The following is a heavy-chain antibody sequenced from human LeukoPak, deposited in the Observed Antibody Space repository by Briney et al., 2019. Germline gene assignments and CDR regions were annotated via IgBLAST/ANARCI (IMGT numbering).Heavy chain of an antibody. CDR2: ISGDSRYI. CDR1: GFTFSDYS. J-gene: IGHJ4*02. Sequence: GGSLILSCAASGFTFSDYSLNWVRQAPGKGLEWVSCISGDSRYIYYADSVKGRSTISRDNAQNSLYLHMNSLRAEDTAVYYCARGPFSSSWSEFDYWGQGTPVTVSS. V-gene: IGHV3-21*06. D-gene: IGHD6-13*01. CDR3: ARGPFSSSWSEFDY.